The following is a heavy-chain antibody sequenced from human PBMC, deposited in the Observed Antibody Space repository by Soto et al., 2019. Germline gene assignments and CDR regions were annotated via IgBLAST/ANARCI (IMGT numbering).Heavy chain of an antibody. D-gene: IGHD3-10*01. CDR3: AKDFHTNMALMDV. CDR2: INWDSDTK. CDR1: GFTFDDYA. J-gene: IGHJ6*04. V-gene: IGHV3-9*01. Sequence: EVQLVESGGDLVQPGRSLRLSCAASGFTFDDYAMHWVRQVPGKGLEWVAGINWDSDTKAYAASVRGRFTISRDNAKNSLYLQMNSLRAEDTALYYCAKDFHTNMALMDVWGKGTTVTVSS.